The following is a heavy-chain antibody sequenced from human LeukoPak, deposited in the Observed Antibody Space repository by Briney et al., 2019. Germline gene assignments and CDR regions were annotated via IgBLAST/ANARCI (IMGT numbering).Heavy chain of an antibody. Sequence: SETLSLTCAVYGGSISSYYWTWIRQPPGKGLEWIGHMYYSGSTKYSPSLKSRLTISVDMSKNQFSLKLSSVTAADTAVYYCARGGWNKFDYWGQGTLVTVSS. V-gene: IGHV4-59*01. CDR3: ARGGWNKFDY. CDR2: MYYSGST. CDR1: GGSISSYY. J-gene: IGHJ4*02. D-gene: IGHD3-22*01.